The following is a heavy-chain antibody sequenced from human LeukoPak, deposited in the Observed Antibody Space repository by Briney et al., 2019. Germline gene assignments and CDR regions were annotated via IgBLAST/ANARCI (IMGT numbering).Heavy chain of an antibody. Sequence: RPSETLSLTCTVSGGSISSYYWSWIRQPPGKGLEWIGYIYYSGSTNYNPSLKSRVTISVDTSKNQFSLKLSSVTAANTAVYYCARSPGPYYDFWSGSGYYYGMDVWGQGTTVTVSS. CDR1: GGSISSYY. CDR3: ARSPGPYYDFWSGSGYYYGMDV. CDR2: IYYSGST. J-gene: IGHJ6*02. V-gene: IGHV4-59*08. D-gene: IGHD3-3*01.